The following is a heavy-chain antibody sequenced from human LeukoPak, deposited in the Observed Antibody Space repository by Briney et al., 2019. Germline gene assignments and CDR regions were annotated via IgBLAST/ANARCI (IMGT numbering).Heavy chain of an antibody. Sequence: GGSLRLSCAASGFTFSSYCMSWVRQAPGKGLEWVANIKQDGSEKYYVDSVKGRFTISRDNAKNSLYLQMNSLRAEDTAVYYCARDQRYRLRAFDIWGQGTMVTVSS. CDR2: IKQDGSEK. V-gene: IGHV3-7*01. D-gene: IGHD1-26*01. J-gene: IGHJ3*02. CDR1: GFTFSSYC. CDR3: ARDQRYRLRAFDI.